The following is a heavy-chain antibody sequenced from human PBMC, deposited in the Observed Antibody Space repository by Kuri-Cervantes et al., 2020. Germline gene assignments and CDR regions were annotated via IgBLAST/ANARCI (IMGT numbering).Heavy chain of an antibody. V-gene: IGHV4-61*01. CDR1: GGSVSSGSYY. J-gene: IGHJ2*01. Sequence: GSLRLSCTVSGGSVSSGSYYWSWIRQPPGKGLEWVGYISYTGSTNYNPSLKSRVTISVDTSKNQFSLKLSSVTAADTAVYYCARDREYWYFDLWGRGTLVTVSS. CDR2: ISYTGST. CDR3: ARDREYWYFDL.